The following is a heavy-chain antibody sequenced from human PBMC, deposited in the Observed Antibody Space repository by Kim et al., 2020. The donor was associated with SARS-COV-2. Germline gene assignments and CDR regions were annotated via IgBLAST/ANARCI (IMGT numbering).Heavy chain of an antibody. CDR1: GGSISSSSYY. V-gene: IGHV4-39*01. J-gene: IGHJ4*02. CDR2: IYYSGST. CDR3: ARRGVDRYSPPDY. Sequence: SETLSLTCTVSGGSISSSSYYWGWIRQPPGKGLEWIGSIYYSGSTYYNPSLKSRVTISVDTSKNQFSLKLSSVTAADTAVYYCARRGVDRYSPPDYWGQGTLVTVSS. D-gene: IGHD5-18*01.